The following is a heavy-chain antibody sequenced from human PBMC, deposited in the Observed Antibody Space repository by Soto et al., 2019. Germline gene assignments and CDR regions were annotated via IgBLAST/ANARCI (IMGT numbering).Heavy chain of an antibody. D-gene: IGHD3-22*01. J-gene: IGHJ5*02. CDR3: ARTHYYDRSGYYNWFDP. CDR1: GYTFTSYA. V-gene: IGHV1-3*01. Sequence: GASVKVSCKASGYTFTSYALHWVRQAPGQRLEWMGWINAGNGNTKYSQNFQGRVTITRDTSASTAYMELSSLRSEDTAVYYCARTHYYDRSGYYNWFDPWGQGTLVTVAS. CDR2: INAGNGNT.